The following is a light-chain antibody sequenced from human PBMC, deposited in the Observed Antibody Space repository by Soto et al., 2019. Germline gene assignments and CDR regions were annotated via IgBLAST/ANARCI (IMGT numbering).Light chain of an antibody. CDR1: SGHSSNA. J-gene: IGLJ3*02. V-gene: IGLV4-69*01. CDR3: QTWDTGILV. Sequence: QSVLTQSPSASASLGASVQLTCTLSSGHSSNAIAWHQQQSEKGPRYLMKVNSDGSHTKGDGIPHRFSGSSSGAERYLTISSLQSEDEADYYCQTWDTGILVFGGGTQLTVL. CDR2: VNSDGSH.